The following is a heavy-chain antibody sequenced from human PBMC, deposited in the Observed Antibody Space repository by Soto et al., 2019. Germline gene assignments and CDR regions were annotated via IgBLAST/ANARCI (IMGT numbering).Heavy chain of an antibody. CDR1: GGSFSGYY. V-gene: IGHV4-34*01. Sequence: QVQLQQWGAGLLKPSETLSLTCAVYGGSFSGYYWSWIRQPPGKGLEWIGEINHSGSTNYHPSLKSRVTISVDTSKNQFSLKLSSVTAADTAVYYCARGRLVGATPLGYWGQGTLVTVSS. CDR3: ARGRLVGATPLGY. J-gene: IGHJ4*02. CDR2: INHSGST. D-gene: IGHD1-26*01.